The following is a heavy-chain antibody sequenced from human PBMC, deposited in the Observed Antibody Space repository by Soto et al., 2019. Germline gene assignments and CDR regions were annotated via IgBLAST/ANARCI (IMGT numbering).Heavy chain of an antibody. D-gene: IGHD7-27*01. CDR3: AKDKSNIHYSYYGLDV. CDR1: GFTFSSYG. CDR2: ISYDGSKK. Sequence: QVQLVESGGGVVQPGRSLRLSCAASGFTFSSYGMHWVRQAPGKGLEWVSVISYDGSKKFHTDSVKGRFTISRDNSKNTLQLEMNSLRAEDTAVYYCAKDKSNIHYSYYGLDVWGQGTTVTVSS. J-gene: IGHJ6*02. V-gene: IGHV3-30*18.